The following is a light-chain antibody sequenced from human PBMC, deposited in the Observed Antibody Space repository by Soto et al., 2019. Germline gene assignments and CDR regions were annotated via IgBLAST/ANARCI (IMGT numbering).Light chain of an antibody. Sequence: QSALTQPASVSGSPGQSITISCTGASSDVGNCNCVSWYQQHPGKAPKLMIYEVSNRPSGVSDRFSGSKAGNTASLTISGLQAEDEADYYCCSYTSSTTPLFGGGTKLTVL. CDR2: EVS. J-gene: IGLJ2*01. V-gene: IGLV2-14*01. CDR3: CSYTSSTTPL. CDR1: SSDVGNCNC.